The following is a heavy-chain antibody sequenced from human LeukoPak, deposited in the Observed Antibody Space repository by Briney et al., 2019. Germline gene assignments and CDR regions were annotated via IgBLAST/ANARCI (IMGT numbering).Heavy chain of an antibody. CDR3: ASYSVTMIVTPSYYYGMDV. V-gene: IGHV3-53*01. CDR1: GFTVSSNY. Sequence: GGSLRLSCAAYGFTVSSNYMSWVRQAPGKGLEWVSVIYSGGSTYYADSVKGRFAISRDNSKNTLYLQMNSLRAEDTAVYYCASYSVTMIVTPSYYYGMDVWGQGTTVTVSS. CDR2: IYSGGST. D-gene: IGHD3-22*01. J-gene: IGHJ6*02.